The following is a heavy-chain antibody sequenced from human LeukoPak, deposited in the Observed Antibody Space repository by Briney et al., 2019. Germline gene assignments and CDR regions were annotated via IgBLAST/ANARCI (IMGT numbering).Heavy chain of an antibody. CDR2: IYYSGST. D-gene: IGHD2/OR15-2a*01. CDR3: ARPTSVDY. J-gene: IGHJ4*02. V-gene: IGHV4-59*08. CDR1: GHIISNCY. Sequence: PSETLSFTCTVSGHIISNCYWSWLRQPPGKGLEWIGYIYYSGSTNYNPSLKSRVTILVDPSKQQLELALSAENAADTGVYYCARPTSVDYWGQGTLVTVSS.